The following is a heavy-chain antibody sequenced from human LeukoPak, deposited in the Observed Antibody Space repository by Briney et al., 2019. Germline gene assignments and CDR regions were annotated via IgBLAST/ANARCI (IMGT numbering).Heavy chain of an antibody. D-gene: IGHD3-16*01. J-gene: IGHJ4*02. V-gene: IGHV4-34*01. CDR3: ARVNVWGSYCPTVFDY. CDR1: GGSFSGYY. Sequence: SETLSLTCAVYGGSFSGYYWSWIRQPPGKGLEWIGEINHSGSTNYNPSLKSRVTISVDTSKNQFSLKLSSVTAADTAVYYCARVNVWGSYCPTVFDYWGQGTLVTVSS. CDR2: INHSGST.